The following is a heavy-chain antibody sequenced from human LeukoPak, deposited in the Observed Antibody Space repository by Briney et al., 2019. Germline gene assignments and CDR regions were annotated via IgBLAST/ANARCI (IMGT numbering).Heavy chain of an antibody. V-gene: IGHV3-7*03. CDR1: GFTFSSYW. Sequence: GGSLRLSCAASGFTFSSYWMSWVRQAPGKGLEWVANIKQDGSEKYYADSVKGRFTISRDNAENSLYLQMNSLRAEDSAVYYCGKKTGSTGEAFDYWGQGTLVTVSS. CDR2: IKQDGSEK. J-gene: IGHJ4*02. CDR3: GKKTGSTGEAFDY. D-gene: IGHD1-1*01.